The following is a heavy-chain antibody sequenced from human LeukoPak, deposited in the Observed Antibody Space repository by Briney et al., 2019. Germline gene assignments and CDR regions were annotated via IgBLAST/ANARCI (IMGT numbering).Heavy chain of an antibody. V-gene: IGHV3-23*01. CDR3: AKARSGWYRGGIDY. CDR1: GSTFSSYA. J-gene: IGHJ4*02. D-gene: IGHD6-19*01. CDR2: ISGSGGST. Sequence: GGSLRLSCAASGSTFSSYAMSWVRQAPGKGLEWVSAISGSGGSTYYADSVKGRFTISRDNSKNTLYLQMNSLRAEDTAVYYCAKARSGWYRGGIDYWGQGTLVTVSS.